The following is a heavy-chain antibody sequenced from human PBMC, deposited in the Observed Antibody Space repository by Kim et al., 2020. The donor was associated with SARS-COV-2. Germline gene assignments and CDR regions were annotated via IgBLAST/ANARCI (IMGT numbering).Heavy chain of an antibody. CDR1: GGSINNYF. V-gene: IGHV4-59*13. Sequence: SETLSLTCIVSGGSINNYFWSWIRQPPGKAQEWIGFIYYSGSTNYNPSLKSRVTMSVETSKNQFSLKLTSVTAADTAVYYCARLGGGVDIFGQGTLVTVSS. D-gene: IGHD3-16*01. CDR2: IYYSGST. J-gene: IGHJ3*02. CDR3: ARLGGGVDI.